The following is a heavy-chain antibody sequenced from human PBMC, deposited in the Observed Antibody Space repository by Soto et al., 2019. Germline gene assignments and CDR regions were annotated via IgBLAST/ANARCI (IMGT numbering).Heavy chain of an antibody. CDR2: IYYSGST. Sequence: QVQLQESGPGLVRPSETLSLTCTVSGASISSYYWSWIRQPPGKGLEWIGYIYYSGSTNYNPSLSSRVTMSVATSKSHFSLELNSVTAADTAVYYCPSLYSSGLFYFDYWGQGTLVTVSS. V-gene: IGHV4-59*08. D-gene: IGHD6-19*01. J-gene: IGHJ4*02. CDR1: GASISSYY. CDR3: PSLYSSGLFYFDY.